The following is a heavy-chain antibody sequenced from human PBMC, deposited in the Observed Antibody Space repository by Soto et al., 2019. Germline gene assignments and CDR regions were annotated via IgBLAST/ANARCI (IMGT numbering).Heavy chain of an antibody. CDR3: ARDWEEWLSFDY. CDR1: GFTFSSYA. V-gene: IGHV3-30-3*01. J-gene: IGHJ4*02. D-gene: IGHD3-3*01. Sequence: QVQLVESGGGVVQPGRSLRLSCAASGFTFSSYAMHWVRQAPGKGLEWVAVISYDGSNKYYADSVKGRFTISRDNSKNTLYLQMNSLRAEDTAVYYCARDWEEWLSFDYWGQGTLVTVSS. CDR2: ISYDGSNK.